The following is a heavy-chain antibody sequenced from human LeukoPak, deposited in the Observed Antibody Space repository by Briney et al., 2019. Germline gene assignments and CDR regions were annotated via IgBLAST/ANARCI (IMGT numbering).Heavy chain of an antibody. D-gene: IGHD4/OR15-4a*01. J-gene: IGHJ4*02. V-gene: IGHV4-31*03. CDR1: GGSINSGSYY. CDR2: VYSSGST. Sequence: SETLSLTCTVSGGSINSGSYYWSWIRQPPGKGLEWIGYVYSSGSTYYNPSLKSRITILLDTSKSQFSLKLSSVTAADTAVYYCAREDYGVDYWGQGTLVTVSS. CDR3: AREDYGVDY.